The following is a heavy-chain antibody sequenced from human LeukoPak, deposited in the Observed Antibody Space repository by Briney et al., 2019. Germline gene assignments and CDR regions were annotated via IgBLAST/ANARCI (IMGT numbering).Heavy chain of an antibody. V-gene: IGHV3-48*04. CDR2: ISGSRNTI. Sequence: GGSLRLSCAASGFTFNNYSMNWVRQAPGKGLEWVSYISGSRNTIYYADSVKGRFTISRDNAKNSLYLQMNSLRAEDTAVYYCARGSFLSGEHDYWGQGTLVTVSS. J-gene: IGHJ4*02. CDR1: GFTFNNYS. CDR3: ARGSFLSGEHDY. D-gene: IGHD3-3*01.